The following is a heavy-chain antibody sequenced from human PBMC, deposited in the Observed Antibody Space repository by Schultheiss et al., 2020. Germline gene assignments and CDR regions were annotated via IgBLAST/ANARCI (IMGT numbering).Heavy chain of an antibody. J-gene: IGHJ4*02. CDR1: GGSVSSGSYY. D-gene: IGHD1-26*01. V-gene: IGHV4-61*01. CDR2: IYYSGST. CDR3: ARDGGSYSSDY. Sequence: SQTLSLTCTVSGGSVSSGSYYWSWIRQPPGKGLEWIGYIYYSGSTNYNPSLKSRVTISVDTSKNHFSLKLSSVTAADTAVYYCARDGGSYSSDYWGQGTLVTVSS.